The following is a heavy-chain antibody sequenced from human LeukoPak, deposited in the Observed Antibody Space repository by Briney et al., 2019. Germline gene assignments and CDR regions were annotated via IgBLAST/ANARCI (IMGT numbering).Heavy chain of an antibody. D-gene: IGHD2-15*01. Sequence: ASVKVSCKASGYTFTSYGISWVRQAPGQGLEWMGWISAYNGNTNYAQKLQGRVTMTTDTSTSTAYMELRSLRSDDTAVYYCARDTNYRDEGYCSGGSCYFPTHVSLPDYWGQGTLVTVSS. V-gene: IGHV1-18*01. CDR1: GYTFTSYG. CDR2: ISAYNGNT. J-gene: IGHJ4*02. CDR3: ARDTNYRDEGYCSGGSCYFPTHVSLPDY.